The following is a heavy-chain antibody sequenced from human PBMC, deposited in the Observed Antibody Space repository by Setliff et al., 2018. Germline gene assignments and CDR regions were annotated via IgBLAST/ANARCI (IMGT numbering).Heavy chain of an antibody. Sequence: GGSLRLSCAASRFTFSSYSMSWVRQAPGKGLEWVSYISSRSDIIYYADSVKGRFTISRDNAKNSLYLRLNSLRAEDTAVYYCASNPRKGRSGGYFYDDPYYYYMDVWGKGTTVTVSS. CDR3: ASNPRKGRSGGYFYDDPYYYYMDV. D-gene: IGHD1-26*01. V-gene: IGHV3-48*01. CDR2: ISSRSDII. J-gene: IGHJ6*03. CDR1: RFTFSSYS.